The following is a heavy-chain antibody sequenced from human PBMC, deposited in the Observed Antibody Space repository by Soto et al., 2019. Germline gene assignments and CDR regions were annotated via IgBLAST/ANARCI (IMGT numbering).Heavy chain of an antibody. J-gene: IGHJ6*02. V-gene: IGHV1-24*01. CDR1: GYTLTELS. CDR3: ETPYYDFWSGYLRHYYGMDV. D-gene: IGHD3-3*01. CDR2: FDPEDGET. Sequence: ASVKVSCKVSGYTLTELSMHWVRQAPGKGLEWMGGFDPEDGETIYAQKFQGRVTMTEDTSTDTAYMELSSLRSEDTAVYYCETPYYDFWSGYLRHYYGMDVWGQGTTVTVSS.